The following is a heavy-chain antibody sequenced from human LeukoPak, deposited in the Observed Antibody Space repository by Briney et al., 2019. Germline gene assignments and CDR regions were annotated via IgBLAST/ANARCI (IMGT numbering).Heavy chain of an antibody. Sequence: PGGSLRLSCAASGFTFSSYWMSWVRQAPGKGLEWVSSISSSSSYIYYADSVKGRFTISRDNAKNSLYLQMNSLRAEDTAVYYCASRRGGYDSSGCLRWGQGTLVTVSS. CDR2: ISSSSSYI. CDR1: GFTFSSYW. J-gene: IGHJ4*02. D-gene: IGHD3-22*01. CDR3: ASRRGGYDSSGCLR. V-gene: IGHV3-21*01.